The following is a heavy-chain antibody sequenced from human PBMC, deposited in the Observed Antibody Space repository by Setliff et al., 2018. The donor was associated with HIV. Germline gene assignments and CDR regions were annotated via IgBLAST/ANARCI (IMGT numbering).Heavy chain of an antibody. J-gene: IGHJ5*02. CDR1: GGSISNYY. CDR2: IYYSGST. D-gene: IGHD4-17*01. V-gene: IGHV4-59*12. CDR3: ARDRGLRGWFDP. Sequence: SETLSLTCTVSGGSISNYYWSWIRQPPGKGLEWIGSIYYSGSTNYNPSLKSRVTISVDTSKNQFSLKLSSVTAADTAVYYCARDRGLRGWFDPWGQGTLVTVSS.